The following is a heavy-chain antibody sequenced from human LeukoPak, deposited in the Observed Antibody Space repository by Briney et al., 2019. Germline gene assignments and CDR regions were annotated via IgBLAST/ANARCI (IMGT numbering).Heavy chain of an antibody. CDR1: GYTFTSYG. CDR3: ARDLDIVVVPAAMPNDYYYYYGMDV. CDR2: ISAYNGNT. V-gene: IGHV1-18*01. Sequence: ASVKVSCKASGYTFTSYGISWVRQAPGQGLEWMGWISAYNGNTNNAQKLQGRVTMTTDTSTSTAYMELRSLRSDDTDVYYCARDLDIVVVPAAMPNDYYYYYGMDVWGQGTTVTVSS. D-gene: IGHD2-2*01. J-gene: IGHJ6*02.